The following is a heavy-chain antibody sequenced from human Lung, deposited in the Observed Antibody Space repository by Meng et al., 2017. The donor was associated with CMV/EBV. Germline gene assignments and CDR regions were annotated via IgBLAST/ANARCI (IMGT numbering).Heavy chain of an antibody. CDR1: GGTFRSNA. Sequence: SVKVSCKTSGGTFRSNAIAWVRQAPGQGPEWMGGINPMFGTPKYAQKFQGRVTINADESTSTVSLEVNSLRSEDTAVYYCARAAVVVLGGALGSMDVWGQGTXVTVYS. CDR3: ARAAVVVLGGALGSMDV. D-gene: IGHD2-21*01. J-gene: IGHJ6*02. V-gene: IGHV1-69*13. CDR2: INPMFGTP.